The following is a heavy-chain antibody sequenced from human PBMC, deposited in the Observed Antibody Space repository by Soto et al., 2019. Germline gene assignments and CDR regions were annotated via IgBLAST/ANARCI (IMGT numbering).Heavy chain of an antibody. J-gene: IGHJ4*02. CDR2: IYYSGST. CDR3: AAMEGDYVFYFDY. D-gene: IGHD4-17*01. Sequence: SETLSLTCTVSGGSISSGGYYWSWIRQHPGKGLEWIGYIYYSGSTYYNPSLKSRVTISVDTSKNQFSLKLSSVTAADTAVYYCAAMEGDYVFYFDYWGQGTLVTVSS. V-gene: IGHV4-31*03. CDR1: GGSISSGGYY.